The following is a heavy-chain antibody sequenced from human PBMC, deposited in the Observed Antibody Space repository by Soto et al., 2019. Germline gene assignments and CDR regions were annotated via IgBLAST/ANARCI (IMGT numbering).Heavy chain of an antibody. CDR3: ARYISDGGSRDAFAI. V-gene: IGHV1-46*01. CDR2: INPSGGST. Sequence: GASVKVSCKASGYTFTSYYMHWVRQAPGQGLEWMGIINPSGGSTSYAQKFQGRVTMTRDTSTSTVYMELSSLRSEDTAVYYCARYISDGGSRDAFAIWGQGTMVTVSS. CDR1: GYTFTSYY. J-gene: IGHJ3*02. D-gene: IGHD3-16*02.